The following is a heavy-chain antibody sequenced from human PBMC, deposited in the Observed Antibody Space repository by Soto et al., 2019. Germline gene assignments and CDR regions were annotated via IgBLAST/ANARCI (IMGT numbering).Heavy chain of an antibody. V-gene: IGHV3-7*05. CDR3: ARLRGSWYSFYFDY. CDR2: IKQDGSEK. D-gene: IGHD6-13*01. Sequence: GGSLRLSCAASGFTFSSYWMSWVRQAPGKGLEWVANIKQDGSEKYYVDSVKGRFTISRDNAKNSLYLQMNSLRAEDTAVYYCARLRGSWYSFYFDYWGHGTLVTVSS. CDR1: GFTFSSYW. J-gene: IGHJ4*01.